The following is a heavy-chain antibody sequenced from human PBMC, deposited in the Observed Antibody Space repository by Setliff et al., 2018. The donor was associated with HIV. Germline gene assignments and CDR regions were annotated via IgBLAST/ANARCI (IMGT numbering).Heavy chain of an antibody. J-gene: IGHJ6*03. CDR2: IYPDDSDA. Sequence: PGESLKISCKASGYTFSDYWIGWVRQMPGKGLEWRGIIYPDDSDARYGPSFKGHVNISVDKSISTAYLQWSSLKASDTAMYYCARHRIVKAYYYYMDVWGKGTTVTVSS. CDR3: ARHRIVKAYYYYMDV. V-gene: IGHV5-51*01. CDR1: GYTFSDYW. D-gene: IGHD3-16*02.